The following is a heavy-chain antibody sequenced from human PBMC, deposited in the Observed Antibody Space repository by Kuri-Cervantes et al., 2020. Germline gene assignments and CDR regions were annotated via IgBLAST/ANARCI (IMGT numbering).Heavy chain of an antibody. CDR1: GGTFSSYA. CDR3: ARYMVRGIYFGMDV. V-gene: IGHV3-53*01. CDR2: IYSGGDT. Sequence: SCKASGGTFSSYAISWVRQAPGKGLEWVSVIYSGGDTYYADSVKGRFTIFRDNSKNTLFLQMNSLRAEDTAVYYCARYMVRGIYFGMDVWGQGTTVTVSS. D-gene: IGHD3-10*01. J-gene: IGHJ6*02.